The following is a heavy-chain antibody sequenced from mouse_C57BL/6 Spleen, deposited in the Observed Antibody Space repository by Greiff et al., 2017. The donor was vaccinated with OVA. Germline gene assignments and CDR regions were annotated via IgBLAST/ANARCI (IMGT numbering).Heavy chain of an antibody. D-gene: IGHD2-3*01. V-gene: IGHV1-85*01. CDR1: GYTFTSYD. CDR3: ARWLLRGAWFAY. CDR2: IYTRDGST. Sequence: VQLQQSGPELVKPGASVKLSCKASGYTFTSYDINWVKQRPGQGLAWIGWIYTRDGSTKYNAKFKSRATLTVDTSSSTAYMELHRLTSEDSAVYVCARWLLRGAWFAYWGQGTLVTVSA. J-gene: IGHJ3*01.